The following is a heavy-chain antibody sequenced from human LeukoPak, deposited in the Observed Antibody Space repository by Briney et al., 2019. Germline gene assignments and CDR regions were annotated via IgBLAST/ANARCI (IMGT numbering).Heavy chain of an antibody. V-gene: IGHV3-11*01. Sequence: PGGSLRLSCAASGFTLSDYCMSWIRQAPGKGLEWVSYISSSGSTIYYADSVKGRFTISRDNAKNSLYLQMNSLRAEDTAVYYCASAIYGDYGIDYWGQGTLVTVSS. CDR2: ISSSGSTI. CDR1: GFTLSDYC. CDR3: ASAIYGDYGIDY. J-gene: IGHJ4*02. D-gene: IGHD4-17*01.